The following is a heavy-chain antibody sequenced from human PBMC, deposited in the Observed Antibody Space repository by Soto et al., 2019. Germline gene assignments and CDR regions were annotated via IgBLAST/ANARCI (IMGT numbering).Heavy chain of an antibody. Sequence: SETRSLTCTVSGGSISSGDYYWIWIRPPPGKGLEWIGYIYYSGSTYYNPSLKSRVTISVDTSKNQFSLKLSSVTAADTAVYYCARADITMVRGVRAFDIWGQGTMVTVS. CDR3: ARADITMVRGVRAFDI. V-gene: IGHV4-30-4*01. CDR1: GGSISSGDYY. D-gene: IGHD3-10*01. CDR2: IYYSGST. J-gene: IGHJ3*02.